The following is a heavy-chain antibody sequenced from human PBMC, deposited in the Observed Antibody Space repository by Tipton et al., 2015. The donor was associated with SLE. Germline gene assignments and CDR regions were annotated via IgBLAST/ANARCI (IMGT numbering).Heavy chain of an antibody. Sequence: TLSLTCAVYGGSFRGYYWSWIRQPPGKGLEWIGEINHSGSTNYNPSLKSRVTKSVDTSKNQFSLKLSSVTAADTAVYYCASWEASSWMDVWGQGTTVTVSS. CDR3: ASWEASSWMDV. V-gene: IGHV4-34*01. J-gene: IGHJ6*02. CDR2: INHSGST. CDR1: GGSFRGYY. D-gene: IGHD1-26*01.